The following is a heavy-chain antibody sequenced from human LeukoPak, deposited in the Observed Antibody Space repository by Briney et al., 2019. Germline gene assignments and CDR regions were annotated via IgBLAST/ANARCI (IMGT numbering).Heavy chain of an antibody. J-gene: IGHJ4*02. D-gene: IGHD3-3*01. Sequence: SETLSLTCAVYGGSFSGYYWSWIRQPPGKGLDWIGEINHSGSTNYNPSLKSRVTISVDTSKNQFSLKLSSVTAADTAVYYCARGKGILEWLSFNPWGQGTLVTVSS. CDR2: INHSGST. CDR1: GGSFSGYY. CDR3: ARGKGILEWLSFNP. V-gene: IGHV4-34*01.